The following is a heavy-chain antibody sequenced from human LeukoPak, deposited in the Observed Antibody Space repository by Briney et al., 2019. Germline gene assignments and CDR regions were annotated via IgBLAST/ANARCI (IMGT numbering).Heavy chain of an antibody. CDR3: ARCVDDYGCLGYFDY. V-gene: IGHV6-1*01. CDR2: TYYRSKWYN. CDR1: GDSVSSNSAA. D-gene: IGHD4/OR15-4a*01. J-gene: IGHJ4*02. Sequence: SQTLSLTCAISGDSVSSNSAAWTWLRQSPSRGLEWLGRTYYRSKWYNDYPVSVKSRITLNPDTSKNQFSLQLNSVTPEDTDIYDCARCVDDYGCLGYFDYWGQGTLVTVYS.